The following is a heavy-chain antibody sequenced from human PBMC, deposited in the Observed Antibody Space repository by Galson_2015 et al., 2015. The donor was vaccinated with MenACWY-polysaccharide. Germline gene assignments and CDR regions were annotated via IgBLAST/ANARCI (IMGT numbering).Heavy chain of an antibody. Sequence: SETLSLTCTVSGGSISITSYYWGWIRQPPGKGLEWIGSIYDSGSTYYNPSLKSRVTISVDTSKNQFSLKLSSVTAADTAVYYCARQFRLLRFEFQHWGQGTLVTVSS. V-gene: IGHV4-39*01. CDR3: ARQFRLLRFEFQH. D-gene: IGHD3-10*01. CDR2: IYDSGST. CDR1: GGSISITSYY. J-gene: IGHJ1*01.